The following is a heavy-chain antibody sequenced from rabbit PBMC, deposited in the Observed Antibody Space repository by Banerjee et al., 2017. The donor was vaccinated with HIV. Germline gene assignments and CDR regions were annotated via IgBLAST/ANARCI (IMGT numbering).Heavy chain of an antibody. CDR1: GFSFSSSDY. V-gene: IGHV1S40*01. CDR3: VRDLGYDDDSEKGYFNL. Sequence: QSLEESGGGLVQPEGSLALTCKASGFSFSSSDYICWVRQAPGKGLEWISCIAGSSSGFTYSATWAKGRFTISKTSSTTVTLQMTSLTVADTATYFCVRDLGYDDDSEKGYFNLWGPGTLVTVS. CDR2: IAGSSSGFT. J-gene: IGHJ4*01. D-gene: IGHD2-1*01.